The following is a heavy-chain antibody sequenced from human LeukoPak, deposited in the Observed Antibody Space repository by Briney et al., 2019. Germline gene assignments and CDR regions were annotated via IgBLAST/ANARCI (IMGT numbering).Heavy chain of an antibody. V-gene: IGHV4-4*02. J-gene: IGHJ3*02. CDR3: AVGGVYLRGGAEAFDI. CDR1: GGSISSSNW. D-gene: IGHD3-10*01. CDR2: IYHSGST. Sequence: SGTLSLTCAVSGGSISSSNWWSWVRQPPGKGLEWIGEIYHSGSTNYNPSLKSRVTISVDKSKNQFSLKLSSVTAADTAVYYCAVGGVYLRGGAEAFDIRGQGTMVTVSS.